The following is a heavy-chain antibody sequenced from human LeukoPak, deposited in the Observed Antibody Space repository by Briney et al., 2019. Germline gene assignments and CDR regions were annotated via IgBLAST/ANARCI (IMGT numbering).Heavy chain of an antibody. CDR3: ARLRVGSGYDSGRGYFDY. CDR1: GYIFTSYW. D-gene: IGHD5-12*01. Sequence: GEALKIPWKGSGYIFTSYWIGWVRQMPGQGVEWRGIFYPGGSDTRYSPSFHGQVTISDDKSISTAYLQWSSLKASDTAVYYCARLRVGSGYDSGRGYFDYWGQGTVVTVS. V-gene: IGHV5-51*01. CDR2: FYPGGSDT. J-gene: IGHJ4*02.